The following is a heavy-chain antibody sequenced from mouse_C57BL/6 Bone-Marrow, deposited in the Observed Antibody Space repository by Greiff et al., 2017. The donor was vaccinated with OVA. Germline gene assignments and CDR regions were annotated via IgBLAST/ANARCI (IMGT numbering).Heavy chain of an antibody. V-gene: IGHV7-3*01. CDR3: ASPERGRGFSWFAY. J-gene: IGHJ3*01. D-gene: IGHD4-1*01. Sequence: EVQRVESGGGLVQPGGSLSLSCAASGFTFPDYYMSWVRQPPGKALAWLGFIRNKANGYTTEYSASVKGRFTISRDNSQSILSLQMNALRAEDRATYYCASPERGRGFSWFAYWGQGTLVTVSA. CDR1: GFTFPDYY. CDR2: IRNKANGYTT.